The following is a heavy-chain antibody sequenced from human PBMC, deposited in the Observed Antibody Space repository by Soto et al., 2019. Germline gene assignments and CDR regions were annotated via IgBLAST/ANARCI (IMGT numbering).Heavy chain of an antibody. CDR1: GFTFTNYY. Sequence: SLRLYCAPSGFTFTNYYKTWVRQAPGKGLEWVSAISGSGGSTYYADSVKGRFTISRDNSKNTLYLQMNSLRAEDTAVYYCAKTGDRYSYGYDYLDYWGQGTLVTVSS. V-gene: IGHV3-23*01. CDR3: AKTGDRYSYGYDYLDY. CDR2: ISGSGGST. D-gene: IGHD5-18*01. J-gene: IGHJ4*02.